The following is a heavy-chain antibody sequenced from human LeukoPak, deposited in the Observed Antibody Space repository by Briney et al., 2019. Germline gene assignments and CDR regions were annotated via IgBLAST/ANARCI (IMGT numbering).Heavy chain of an antibody. CDR3: ARDRVVVPAAIAYGWFDP. CDR2: IYTSGST. CDR1: GGSIRSYY. J-gene: IGHJ5*02. V-gene: IGHV4-4*07. D-gene: IGHD2-2*02. Sequence: SETLSLTCTVSGGSIRSYYWSWIRQPAGKGLEWIGRIYTSGSTNYNPSLKSRVTMSVDTSKNQFSLKLSSVTAADTAVYYCARDRVVVPAAIAYGWFDPWGHGTLVTVSS.